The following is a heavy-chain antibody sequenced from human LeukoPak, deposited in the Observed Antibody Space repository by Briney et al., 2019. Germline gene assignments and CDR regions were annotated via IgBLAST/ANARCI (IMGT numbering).Heavy chain of an antibody. D-gene: IGHD3-10*01. CDR3: ATIPYGSGIIDY. Sequence: EASVTVSCTASGYTFTDYYMHWVRQAPGQGLECMGWINPNSGGTNYAQKFQGRVTMTRDTSISTAYMEVSSLRSDDTAVYYCATIPYGSGIIDYWGQGTLVTVSS. V-gene: IGHV1-2*02. J-gene: IGHJ4*02. CDR1: GYTFTDYY. CDR2: INPNSGGT.